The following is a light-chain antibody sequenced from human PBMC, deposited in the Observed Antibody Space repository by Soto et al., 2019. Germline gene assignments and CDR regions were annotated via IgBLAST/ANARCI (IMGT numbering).Light chain of an antibody. Sequence: EIVITQSPSTLSLSPPERSTLSCGTSQSVSSNLAWYQQKPGQAPRLLIFGASTRATGIPARFSGSGSGTEFSLTITSLQSEDFALYYCQQYNNRPPWTFGQGTKVDNK. CDR3: QQYNNRPPWT. J-gene: IGKJ1*01. V-gene: IGKV3-15*01. CDR1: QSVSSN. CDR2: GAS.